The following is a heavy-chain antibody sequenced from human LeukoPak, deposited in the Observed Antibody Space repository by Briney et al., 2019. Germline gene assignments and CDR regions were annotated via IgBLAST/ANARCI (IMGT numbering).Heavy chain of an antibody. CDR2: ISSSGSTI. CDR1: GFTFSDYY. CDR3: ARGLSPFDY. V-gene: IGHV3-11*01. Sequence: GSLQLSFSAPGFTFSDYYMSWIRPAPGKGLEWVSYISSSGSTIYYADSVKGRFTISRDNTKNSLYLQMNSLRAEDTAVYYCARGLSPFDYWGQGTLVTVSS. J-gene: IGHJ4*02.